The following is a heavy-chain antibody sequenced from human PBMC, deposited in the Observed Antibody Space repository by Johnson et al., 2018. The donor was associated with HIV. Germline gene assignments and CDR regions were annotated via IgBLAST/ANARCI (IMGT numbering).Heavy chain of an antibody. CDR2: ISSNGGST. V-gene: IGHV3-64*01. J-gene: IGHJ3*02. D-gene: IGHD6-19*01. CDR1: GFTFSSYA. CDR3: ARKQWLVIASDAFDI. Sequence: VQLVESGGGLVQPGGSLRLSCAASGFTFSSYAMHWVRQAPGKGLESVSAISSNGGSTYYANSVKGRFTISRDNAKNTLDLQMNSLRADDTAVYYCARKQWLVIASDAFDIWGQGTMVTVSS.